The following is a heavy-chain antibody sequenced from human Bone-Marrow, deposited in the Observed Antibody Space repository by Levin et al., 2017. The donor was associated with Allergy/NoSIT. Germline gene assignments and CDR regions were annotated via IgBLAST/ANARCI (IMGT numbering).Heavy chain of an antibody. CDR2: ISSSGSTI. V-gene: IGHV3-11*01. CDR3: ARDNIGVVRGVISGDHYYYYGMDV. D-gene: IGHD3-10*01. CDR1: GFTFSDYY. J-gene: IGHJ6*02. Sequence: PGGSLRLSCAASGFTFSDYYMSWIRQAPGKGLEWVSYISSSGSTIYYADSVKGRFTISRDNAKNSLYLQMNSLRAEDTAVYYCARDNIGVVRGVISGDHYYYYGMDVWGQGTTVTVSS.